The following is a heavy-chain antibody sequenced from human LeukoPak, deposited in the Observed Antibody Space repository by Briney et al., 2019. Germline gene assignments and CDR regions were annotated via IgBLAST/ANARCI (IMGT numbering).Heavy chain of an antibody. CDR1: GFTFSSYS. J-gene: IGHJ3*02. D-gene: IGHD6-19*01. CDR2: ISSSGSTI. CDR3: ARAGSDSSGAPDAFDI. Sequence: GGSLRLSCAASGFTFSSYSMNWVRQAPGKGLEWVSYISSSGSTIYYADSVKGRFTISRDNAKNSLYLQMNSLRDEDTAVYYCARAGSDSSGAPDAFDIWGQGTMVTVSS. V-gene: IGHV3-48*02.